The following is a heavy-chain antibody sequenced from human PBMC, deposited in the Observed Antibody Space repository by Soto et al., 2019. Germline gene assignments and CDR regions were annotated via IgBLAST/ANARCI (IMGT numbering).Heavy chain of an antibody. J-gene: IGHJ5*02. CDR3: ARDLSSAWFDP. CDR1: GGSISSYY. Sequence: TSESLSLTCTVSGGSISSYYWSWIRQPPGKGLEWIGYIYYSGSTNYNPSLKSRVTISVDTSKNQFSLKLSSVTAADTAVYYCARDLSSAWFDPWGQGTLVTVSS. D-gene: IGHD6-19*01. CDR2: IYYSGST. V-gene: IGHV4-59*01.